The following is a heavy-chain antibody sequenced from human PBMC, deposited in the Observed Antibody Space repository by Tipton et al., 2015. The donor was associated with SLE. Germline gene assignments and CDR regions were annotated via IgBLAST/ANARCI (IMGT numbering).Heavy chain of an antibody. V-gene: IGHV4-39*01. CDR1: GGSISSGDYY. Sequence: LRLSCIVSGGSISSGDYYWGWIRQPPGKGLEWIGGIHHRGSTYYNPSLKSRVTISVDTSKTQFSLKLSSVTAADTAIYYCARQVTNRWHVVWFDPWGQGTLVTVSS. CDR3: ARQVTNRWHVVWFDP. CDR2: IHHRGST. J-gene: IGHJ5*02. D-gene: IGHD2-15*01.